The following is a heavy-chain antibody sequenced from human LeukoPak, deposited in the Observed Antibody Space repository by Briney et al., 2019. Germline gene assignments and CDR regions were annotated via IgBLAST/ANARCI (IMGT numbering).Heavy chain of an antibody. J-gene: IGHJ4*02. Sequence: GGSLRLSCAASGFPFNAYWMTWVRQAPGKGLEWVANIRQDGDTKYYVDSVKGRFTISRDNAKNSLFLQMNSLRAEDTAMYYCAKGTKPVMTIPDYWGQGILVTVSS. CDR1: GFPFNAYW. CDR3: AKGTKPVMTIPDY. CDR2: IRQDGDTK. V-gene: IGHV3-7*03. D-gene: IGHD1/OR15-1a*01.